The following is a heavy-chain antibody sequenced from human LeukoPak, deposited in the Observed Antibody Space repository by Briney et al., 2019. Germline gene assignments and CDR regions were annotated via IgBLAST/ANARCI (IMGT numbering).Heavy chain of an antibody. V-gene: IGHV3-13*01. J-gene: IGHJ4*02. CDR3: ARAASGYGLDY. CDR2: IGTAGDT. Sequence: GGSLRLSCAASGFTFSSYDMHWVRQATGKGLEWVSAIGTAGDTYYPGSVKGRFTISRENAKNSLYLQMNSLRAGDTAVYYCARAASGYGLDYWGQGTLVTVSS. D-gene: IGHD5-12*01. CDR1: GFTFSSYD.